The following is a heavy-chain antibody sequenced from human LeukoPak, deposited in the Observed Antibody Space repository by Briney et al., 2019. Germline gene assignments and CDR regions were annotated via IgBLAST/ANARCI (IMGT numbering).Heavy chain of an antibody. CDR3: ARESAVAGPVDY. J-gene: IGHJ4*02. V-gene: IGHV3-73*01. CDR2: IRSKANSYAT. Sequence: GGSLRLSCAASGFTFSGSAMHWVRQASGKGLEWVGRIRSKANSYATAYAASVKGRFTISRDDSKNTAYLQMNSLKTEDTAVYYCARESAVAGPVDYWGQGTLVTVSS. CDR1: GFTFSGSA. D-gene: IGHD6-19*01.